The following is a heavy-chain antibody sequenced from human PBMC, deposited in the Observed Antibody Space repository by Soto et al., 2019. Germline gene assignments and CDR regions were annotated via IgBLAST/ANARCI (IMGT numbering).Heavy chain of an antibody. CDR1: GGSISSYY. J-gene: IGHJ6*03. V-gene: IGHV4-59*01. CDR2: IYYSGST. D-gene: IGHD2-2*01. CDR3: AREECGSTSCYARGDDYYYDCLYV. Sequence: SETLSLTCTVSGGSISSYYWSWIRQPPGKGLEWIGYIYYSGSTNYNPSLKSRVTISVDTSKNQFSLKLSSVTAADTAVYYCAREECGSTSCYARGDDYYYDCLYVWGKGTMVTVSS.